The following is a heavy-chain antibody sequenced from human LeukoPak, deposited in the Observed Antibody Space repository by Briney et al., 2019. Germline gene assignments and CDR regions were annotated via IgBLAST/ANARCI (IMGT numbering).Heavy chain of an antibody. Sequence: GGSLRLSCAASGFTFSNYWMSWVRQAPGKGLEWVGNIKQDGSDKYYIDSMKGRFTISRDNAKNSLYLQMNSLRAEDTAVYYCARKTVVGSYFDYWGQGTPVTVSS. D-gene: IGHD4-23*01. CDR2: IKQDGSDK. V-gene: IGHV3-7*03. CDR1: GFTFSNYW. J-gene: IGHJ4*02. CDR3: ARKTVVGSYFDY.